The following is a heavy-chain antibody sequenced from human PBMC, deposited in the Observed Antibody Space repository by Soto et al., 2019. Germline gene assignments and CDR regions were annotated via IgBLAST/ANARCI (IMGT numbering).Heavy chain of an antibody. CDR3: ARDSTSWFLFDT. V-gene: IGHV4-59*01. CDR1: GDSSAAYY. CDR2: FHNDKST. J-gene: IGHJ4*02. Sequence: SETLSLTCSVSGDSSAAYYWNWIRQPPGKPLEWIGYFHNDKSTTYNPSLKSRASISVDSSKRQVSLKISSVTAADTAGYYCARDSTSWFLFDTWGQGVLVTVSS. D-gene: IGHD2-2*01.